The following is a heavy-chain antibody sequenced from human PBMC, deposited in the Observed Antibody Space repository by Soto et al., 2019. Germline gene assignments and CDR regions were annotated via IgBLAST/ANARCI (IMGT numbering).Heavy chain of an antibody. V-gene: IGHV4-34*01. CDR3: ARGPYTPN. CDR1: GGSFSGYY. D-gene: IGHD2-15*01. J-gene: IGHJ4*02. Sequence: PSETLSLTCAVYGGSFSGYYWSWIRQPPGKGLEWIGEINHSGSTNYNPSLKSRVTISVDTSKNQFSLKLSSVTAADTAVYYCARGPYTPNWGQGSLVTVSS. CDR2: INHSGST.